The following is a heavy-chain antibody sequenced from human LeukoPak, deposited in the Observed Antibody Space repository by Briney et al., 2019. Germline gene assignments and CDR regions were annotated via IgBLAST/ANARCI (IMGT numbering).Heavy chain of an antibody. Sequence: ASVKVSCKASGYTFTGYYMHWVRQAPGQGLEWMGWINPNSGGTNYAQKFQGRVTMTRDTSISTAYMELSRLRSDDTAVYYSASSTAMVGYYYYYYMDVWGKGTTVTISS. D-gene: IGHD5-18*01. CDR2: INPNSGGT. CDR3: ASSTAMVGYYYYYYMDV. J-gene: IGHJ6*03. CDR1: GYTFTGYY. V-gene: IGHV1-2*02.